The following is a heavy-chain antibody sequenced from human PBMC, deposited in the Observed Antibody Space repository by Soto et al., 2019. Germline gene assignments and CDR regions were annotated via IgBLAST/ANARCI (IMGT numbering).Heavy chain of an antibody. CDR3: AITYCRDNSCPRDFDF. V-gene: IGHV1-69*02. D-gene: IGHD2-21*01. CDR2: FIPILDMA. Sequence: QVQVVQSGAEVKKPESSVKVSCKPSGGTFNTYTVNWVRLAPGHGLEWMGRFIPILDMANYAQKFQDRVTIASDRSTFTAYMELNRLSSADTAVYYCAITYCRDNSCPRDFDFWGPGTRVTVSS. J-gene: IGHJ4*02. CDR1: GGTFNTYT.